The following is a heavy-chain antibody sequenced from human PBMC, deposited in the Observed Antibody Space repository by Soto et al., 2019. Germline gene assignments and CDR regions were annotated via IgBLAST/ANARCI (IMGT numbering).Heavy chain of an antibody. CDR1: GFTVSRNY. CDR3: ARGPHYSNLDY. CDR2: TYSGGST. J-gene: IGHJ4*02. Sequence: PGGSLRLSCAASGFTVSRNYMSWVRQAPGKGLEWVSVTYSGGSTYYADSVKGRFTISRDNSKNTLYLQMNSLRAEDTAVYYCARGPHYSNLDYWGQGTLVTVPQ. D-gene: IGHD4-4*01. V-gene: IGHV3-53*01.